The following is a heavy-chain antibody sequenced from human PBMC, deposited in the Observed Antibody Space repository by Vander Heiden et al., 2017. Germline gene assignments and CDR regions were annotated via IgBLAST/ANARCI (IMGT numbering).Heavy chain of an antibody. CDR2: ISSGDFNIK. V-gene: IGHV3-48*02. D-gene: IGHD3-10*01. CDR1: GFSFSNYG. Sequence: EVQLVESGGGLVQPGGSLRLSCTASGFSFSNYGMNWVRQAPGKGLDWLSYISSGDFNIKHYADSVKGRFTISRDNAKNSLYLQMNSLRDEDTALYYCTRDRDGDEDFDFWGQGTLVTVSS. J-gene: IGHJ4*02. CDR3: TRDRDGDEDFDF.